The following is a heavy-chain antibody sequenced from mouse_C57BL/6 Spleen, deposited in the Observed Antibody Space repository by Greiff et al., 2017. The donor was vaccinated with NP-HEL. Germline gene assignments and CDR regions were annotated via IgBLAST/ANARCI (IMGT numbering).Heavy chain of an antibody. CDR3: ARSGYDAAWFAY. J-gene: IGHJ3*01. CDR2: ISYDGSN. V-gene: IGHV3-6*01. D-gene: IGHD2-2*01. Sequence: EVKLQESGPGLVKPSQSLSLTCSVTGYSITSGYYWNWIRQFPGNKLEWMGYISYDGSNNYNPSLKNRIPITRDTSKNQFFLKLNSVTTEDTATYYCARSGYDAAWFAYWGQGTLVTVSA. CDR1: GYSITSGYY.